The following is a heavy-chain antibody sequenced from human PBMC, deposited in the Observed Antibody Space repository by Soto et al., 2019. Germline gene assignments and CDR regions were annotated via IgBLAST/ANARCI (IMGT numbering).Heavy chain of an antibody. V-gene: IGHV3-48*01. Sequence: EVQLVESGGGLVQPGGSLRLSCAASGFTFSSYSMNWVRQAPGKGLEWVSYISSSSSTIYYADSVKGRFTISRDNAKNPLYLQMSSLRAEDTAVYYCASQSSEWLLFASWGQGTLVTVSS. CDR1: GFTFSSYS. CDR2: ISSSSSTI. CDR3: ASQSSEWLLFAS. J-gene: IGHJ4*02. D-gene: IGHD5-12*01.